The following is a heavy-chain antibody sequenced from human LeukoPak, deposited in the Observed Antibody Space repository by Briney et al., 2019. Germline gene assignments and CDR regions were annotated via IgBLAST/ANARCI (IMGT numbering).Heavy chain of an antibody. CDR1: GFAFDDYA. Sequence: GGSLRLSCAASGFAFDDYAMHWVRQGPGKGLEWVSGITWNSGTIGYADSVKGRFTISRDNAKNSLYLQMNSLRAEDTALYYCAKDVTGTGAFDIWGQGTMVTVSS. CDR2: ITWNSGTI. J-gene: IGHJ3*02. V-gene: IGHV3-9*01. D-gene: IGHD1-7*01. CDR3: AKDVTGTGAFDI.